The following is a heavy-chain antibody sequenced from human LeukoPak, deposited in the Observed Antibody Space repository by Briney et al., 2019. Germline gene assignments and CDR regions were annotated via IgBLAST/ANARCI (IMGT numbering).Heavy chain of an antibody. CDR3: ARTVLLWFGELFLFDY. CDR2: ISAYNGNT. Sequence: ASVKVSCKASGYTFTSYGISWVRQAPGQGLEWMGWISAYNGNTNCAQKLQGRVTMTTDTSTSTAYMELRSLRSDDTAVYYCARTVLLWFGELFLFDYWGQGTLVTVSS. D-gene: IGHD3-10*01. J-gene: IGHJ4*02. V-gene: IGHV1-18*01. CDR1: GYTFTSYG.